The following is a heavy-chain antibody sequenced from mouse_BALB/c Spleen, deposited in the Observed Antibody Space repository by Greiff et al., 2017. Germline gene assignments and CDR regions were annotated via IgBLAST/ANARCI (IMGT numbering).Heavy chain of an antibody. D-gene: IGHD2-4*01. J-gene: IGHJ2*01. CDR1: GFTFSSYT. CDR2: ISSGGGNT. CDR3: AREGDYDGYYFDY. V-gene: IGHV5-9*03. Sequence: EVKVEESGGGLVKPGGSLKLSCAASGFTFSSYTMSWVRQTPEKRLEWVATISSGGGNTYYPDSVKGRFTISRDNAKNNLYLQMSSLRSEDTALYYCAREGDYDGYYFDYWGQGTTLTVSS.